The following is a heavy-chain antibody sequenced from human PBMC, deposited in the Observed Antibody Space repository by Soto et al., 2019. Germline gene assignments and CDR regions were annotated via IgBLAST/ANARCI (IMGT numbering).Heavy chain of an antibody. Sequence: GGSLRLSCAASGFTFSSYAMSWVRQAPGKGLEWVSAISGSGGSTYYADSVKGRFTISRDNSKNTLYLQMNSLRAEDTAVYYCATEPKGYSSSWSAYYYYMDVWGKGTTVNVAS. CDR1: GFTFSSYA. J-gene: IGHJ6*03. CDR3: ATEPKGYSSSWSAYYYYMDV. CDR2: ISGSGGST. V-gene: IGHV3-23*01. D-gene: IGHD6-13*01.